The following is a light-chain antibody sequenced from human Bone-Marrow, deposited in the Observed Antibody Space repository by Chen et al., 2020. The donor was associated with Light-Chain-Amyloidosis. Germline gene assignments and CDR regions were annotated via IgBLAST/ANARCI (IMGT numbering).Light chain of an antibody. J-gene: IGLJ3*02. V-gene: IGLV2-14*01. CDR1: SSDGGGYNY. Sequence: QSALTQPASVSGSPGQSITLPCTGTSSDGGGYNYVSWYQQHPGKAPKLMIYDVSNRPSGVSNRFSGSKSGNTASLTISGLQAEDEADYYCSSYTSSSTLDVFGGGTKLTVL. CDR3: SSYTSSSTLDV. CDR2: DVS.